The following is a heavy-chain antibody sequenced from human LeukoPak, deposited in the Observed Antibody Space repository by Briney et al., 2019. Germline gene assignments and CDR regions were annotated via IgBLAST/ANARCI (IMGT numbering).Heavy chain of an antibody. Sequence: ASVKVSCKAFGYTFTSHTITWVRQAPGQGLEWMGWITTYNGDTNYAQKLQDRVTMTTDTSTSTAYMELRSLRSDDTAVYYCARDPDILTGYYSFDYWGQGTLVPVSS. J-gene: IGHJ4*02. CDR2: ITTYNGDT. CDR3: ARDPDILTGYYSFDY. CDR1: GYTFTSHT. D-gene: IGHD3-9*01. V-gene: IGHV1-18*01.